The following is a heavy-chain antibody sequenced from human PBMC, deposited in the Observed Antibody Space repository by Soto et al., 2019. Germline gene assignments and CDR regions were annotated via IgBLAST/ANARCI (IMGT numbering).Heavy chain of an antibody. J-gene: IGHJ4*02. D-gene: IGHD2-2*01. CDR2: ITGSGSDA. V-gene: IGHV3-23*01. Sequence: GGSLRLSCAASGFTFYNYSMGWVRQAPGKGLEWVSAITGSGSDAYYVDSVKGRFTISRDNSENTLYLQMNSLRAEDTAIYYCAKLGSSSWSPHYYFDYWGQGTLVTVSS. CDR3: AKLGSSSWSPHYYFDY. CDR1: GFTFYNYS.